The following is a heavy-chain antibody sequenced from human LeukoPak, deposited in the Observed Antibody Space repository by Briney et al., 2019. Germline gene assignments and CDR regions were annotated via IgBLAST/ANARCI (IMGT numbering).Heavy chain of an antibody. CDR2: IYYSATT. D-gene: IGHD3-16*01. V-gene: IGHV4-39*07. CDR3: ARSRVSNYFS. J-gene: IGHJ5*02. Sequence: SETLSHTCTVSGGSISTTSYYWGWIRQPPGKGLEWIGSIYYSATTSYNPSLKSRVTISVDTSKNQFSLNLSSVTAADTAVYYCARSRVSNYFSWGQGTLVTVSS. CDR1: GGSISTTSYY.